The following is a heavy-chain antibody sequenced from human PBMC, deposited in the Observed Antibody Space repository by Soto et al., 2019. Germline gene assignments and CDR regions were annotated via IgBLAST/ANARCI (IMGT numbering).Heavy chain of an antibody. CDR1: GFTFSSYA. Sequence: EVQLLESGGGLVQPGGSLRLSCAASGFTFSSYAMSWVRQAPGKGLEWVSAISGSGGSTYYADSVKGRFTISRDNSKNTLYLQMHSLRAEDTAVYYCAKERRAGIYYGSGTVDYWGQGTLVTVSS. D-gene: IGHD3-10*01. V-gene: IGHV3-23*01. CDR2: ISGSGGST. CDR3: AKERRAGIYYGSGTVDY. J-gene: IGHJ4*02.